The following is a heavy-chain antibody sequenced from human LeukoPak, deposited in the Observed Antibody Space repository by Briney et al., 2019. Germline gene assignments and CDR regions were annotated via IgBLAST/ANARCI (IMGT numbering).Heavy chain of an antibody. CDR2: INHSGST. CDR3: ARHWRSVGVDY. V-gene: IGHV4-34*01. Sequence: NPSETLSLTCAVYGGSFSGYYWSWIRQPPGKGLEWIGEINHSGSTNYNPSLKSRVTISVDTSKNQFSLKLGSVTAADTAVYYCARHWRSVGVDYWGQGTLVTVSS. D-gene: IGHD3-10*01. J-gene: IGHJ4*02. CDR1: GGSFSGYY.